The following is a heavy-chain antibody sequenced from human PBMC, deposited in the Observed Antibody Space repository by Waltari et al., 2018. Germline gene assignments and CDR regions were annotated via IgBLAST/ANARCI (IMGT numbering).Heavy chain of an antibody. CDR1: GYTFTSYA. CDR2: INAGNGNT. D-gene: IGHD2-21*01. CDR3: ARDLRRGGDCYTPDY. V-gene: IGHV1-3*01. J-gene: IGHJ4*02. Sequence: QVQLVQSGAEVKKPGASVKVSCKASGYTFTSYAMHWVPQAPGQRLEWMGWINAGNGNTKYSQKFQGRVTITRDTSASTAYMELSSLRSEDTAVYYCARDLRRGGDCYTPDYWGQGTLVTVSS.